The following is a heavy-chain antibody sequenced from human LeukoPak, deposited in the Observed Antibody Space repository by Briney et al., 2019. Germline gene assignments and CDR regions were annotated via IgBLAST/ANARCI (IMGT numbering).Heavy chain of an antibody. CDR2: ISYDVINK. CDR3: AKDLARGYSYGYNAFDI. V-gene: IGHV3-30*18. CDR1: GFTISSYG. D-gene: IGHD5-18*01. Sequence: GGSLRLCCAASGFTISSYGMHWVRQAPGKGLEWVAVISYDVINKYYADSVKGRFTVSRDNSKNTLFLQMNSLGAGDTAVYYCAKDLARGYSYGYNAFDIWGQGTMVTVSS. J-gene: IGHJ3*02.